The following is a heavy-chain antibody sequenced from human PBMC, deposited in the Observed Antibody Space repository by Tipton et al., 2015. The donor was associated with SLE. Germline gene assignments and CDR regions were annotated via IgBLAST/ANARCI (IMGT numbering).Heavy chain of an antibody. D-gene: IGHD2-15*01. CDR1: GGSISSFY. CDR3: ARGSVVADDY. J-gene: IGHJ4*02. Sequence: TLSLTCTVSGGSISSFYWSWILQPAGKGLEWIGRIYTSGSTNYNPPPQSRVTISIEASKNQLSLTLKYVTAADTAVYYCARGSVVADDYWGQGTLVTVSS. CDR2: IYTSGST. V-gene: IGHV4-4*07.